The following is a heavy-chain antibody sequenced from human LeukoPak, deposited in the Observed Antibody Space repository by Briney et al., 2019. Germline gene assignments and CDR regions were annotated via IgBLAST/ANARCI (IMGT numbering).Heavy chain of an antibody. CDR3: ARDRRGFLEWFDHFDY. J-gene: IGHJ4*02. D-gene: IGHD3-3*01. V-gene: IGHV1-69*13. CDR2: IIPIFGTA. Sequence: PGASVKVSCKASGGTFSSYAISWVRQAPGQGLEWMGGIIPIFGTANYAQKFQGRVTITADESTSTAYMELSSLRSEDTAVYYCARDRRGFLEWFDHFDYWGQGTLVTVSS. CDR1: GGTFSSYA.